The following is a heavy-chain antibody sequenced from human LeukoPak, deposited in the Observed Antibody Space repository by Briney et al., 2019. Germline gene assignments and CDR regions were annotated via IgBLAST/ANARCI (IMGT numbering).Heavy chain of an antibody. J-gene: IGHJ4*02. CDR1: GGSISSSSYY. Sequence: SETLSLTCTVSGGSISSSSYYWGWIRHPPGKGLEWIGSIYYSGSTYYNPSLKSRVTISVDTSKNQFSLKLSSVTAADTAVYYCARAYSSSWYYFDYWGQGTLVTVSS. D-gene: IGHD6-13*01. V-gene: IGHV4-39*01. CDR3: ARAYSSSWYYFDY. CDR2: IYYSGST.